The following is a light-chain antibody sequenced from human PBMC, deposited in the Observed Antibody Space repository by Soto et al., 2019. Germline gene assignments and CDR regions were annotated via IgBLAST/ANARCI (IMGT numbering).Light chain of an antibody. V-gene: IGKV1-5*01. CDR1: QSINRW. CDR2: DAS. CDR3: QQFHSFPIT. J-gene: IGKJ5*01. Sequence: DIQMTQSPSTLSASAGDRVTITCRSSQSINRWLAWYQQKPGKAPKLLINDASSLESGVPSRFSGSGSGTEFTLTISSLQPDDFATYYCQQFHSFPITFGQGTRLDVK.